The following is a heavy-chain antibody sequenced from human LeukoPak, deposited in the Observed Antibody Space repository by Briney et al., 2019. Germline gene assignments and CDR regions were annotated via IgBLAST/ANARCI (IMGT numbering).Heavy chain of an antibody. Sequence: ASVKVSCKASGGTFSSYAISWVRQAPGQGLEWMGRIIPILGIANYAQKFQGRVTITADKSTSTAYMELSSLRSEDTAVYYCARDRVGATIGLDAFDIWGQGTMVTVSS. D-gene: IGHD1-26*01. J-gene: IGHJ3*02. CDR3: ARDRVGATIGLDAFDI. V-gene: IGHV1-69*04. CDR2: IIPILGIA. CDR1: GGTFSSYA.